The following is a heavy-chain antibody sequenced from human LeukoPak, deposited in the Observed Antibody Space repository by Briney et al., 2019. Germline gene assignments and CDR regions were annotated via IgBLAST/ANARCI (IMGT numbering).Heavy chain of an antibody. D-gene: IGHD3-10*01. CDR3: AREVVNYHGSGSFSPRQDYYGMDV. J-gene: IGHJ6*02. Sequence: GASVKVSCKASGHSVCYYGFSWVRQAPGQGLEWMGRISAHNGNTNDAQKFRGRVTMTTDTSTTTAYMELRSLTSNDTAVYYCAREVVNYHGSGSFSPRQDYYGMDVWGQGTTVIVSS. CDR2: ISAHNGNT. CDR1: GHSVCYYG. V-gene: IGHV1-18*01.